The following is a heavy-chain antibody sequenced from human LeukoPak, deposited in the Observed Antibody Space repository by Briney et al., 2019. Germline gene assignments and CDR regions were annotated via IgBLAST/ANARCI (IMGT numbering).Heavy chain of an antibody. CDR1: GFPFTGYY. Sequence: ASVKVSFKASGFPFTGYYMHWVRQAPGRGLEWMGWTNPKSGDTQYAQKFQGRVTMTRDTSISTAYVELSRLRSDDTAVYYCARGGGIRFLEWFSDYWGQGTLVTVSS. J-gene: IGHJ4*02. CDR3: ARGGGIRFLEWFSDY. V-gene: IGHV1-2*02. CDR2: TNPKSGDT. D-gene: IGHD3-3*01.